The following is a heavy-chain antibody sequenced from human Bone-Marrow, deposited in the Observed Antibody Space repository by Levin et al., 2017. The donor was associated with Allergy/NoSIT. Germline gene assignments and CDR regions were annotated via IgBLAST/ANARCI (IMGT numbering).Heavy chain of an antibody. CDR3: AKDIVPDRGRVAFDY. D-gene: IGHD3-3*01. J-gene: IGHJ4*02. CDR1: GFTFDDYA. CDR2: ISWNSGSI. Sequence: GGSLRLSCAASGFTFDDYAMHWVRQAPGKGLEWVSGISWNSGSIGYADSVKGRFTISRDNAKNSLYLQMNSLRAEDTALYYCAKDIVPDRGRVAFDYWGQGTLVTVSS. V-gene: IGHV3-9*01.